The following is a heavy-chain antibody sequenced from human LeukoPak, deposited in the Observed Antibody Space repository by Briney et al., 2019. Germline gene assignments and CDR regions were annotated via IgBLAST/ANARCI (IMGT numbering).Heavy chain of an antibody. CDR3: AREQQGAAFD. CDR1: GFTVSSNS. D-gene: IGHD6-13*01. V-gene: IGHV3-53*01. Sequence: PGGSLRLSCTVSGFTVSSNSMSWVRQAPGKGLEWVSFIYSGTIHYSDSVKGRFTISRDNSKNTLYLQMNSLRAEDTAVYYCAREQQGAAFDWGQGTLVTVSS. J-gene: IGHJ4*02. CDR2: IYSGTI.